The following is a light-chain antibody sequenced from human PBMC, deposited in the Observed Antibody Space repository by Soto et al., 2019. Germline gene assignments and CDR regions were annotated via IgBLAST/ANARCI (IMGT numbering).Light chain of an antibody. CDR1: NSDIGTYNY. CDR3: SSYTSTNTPWV. V-gene: IGLV2-14*01. J-gene: IGLJ3*02. Sequence: QSALTQPASVSGSPGQSITISCTGTNSDIGTYNYVSWYQQHPGKAPKLMIYEVSNRPSGVSNRFSGSKSGNTASLTISGLQAEDEADYYCSSYTSTNTPWVFGGGTKLTVL. CDR2: EVS.